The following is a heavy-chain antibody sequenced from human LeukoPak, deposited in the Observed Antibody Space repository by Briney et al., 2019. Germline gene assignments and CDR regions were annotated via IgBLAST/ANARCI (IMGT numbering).Heavy chain of an antibody. Sequence: GGSLRLSCEASGFTFSSYGMSWVRQAPGKGLEWVSFISTSSSYIYYADSVKGRFTISRDNAKNSLYLEMNSLKTEDTAFYYCAKGARSSSGYTTDWGQGILVTASS. D-gene: IGHD3-22*01. CDR1: GFTFSSYG. V-gene: IGHV3-21*04. CDR3: AKGARSSSGYTTD. CDR2: ISTSSSYI. J-gene: IGHJ4*02.